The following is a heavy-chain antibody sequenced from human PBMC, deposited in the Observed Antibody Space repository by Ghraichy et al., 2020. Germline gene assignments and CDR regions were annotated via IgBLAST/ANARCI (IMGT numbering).Heavy chain of an antibody. D-gene: IGHD2-2*01. J-gene: IGHJ4*02. CDR2: INTNTGNP. V-gene: IGHV7-4-1*02. CDR3: ARANGYCSRTSCYGFDY. Sequence: ASAKVSCKASGYTLTGDAMNWVRQAPGQGLEWMGWINTNTGNPTYAQGFTGRFVFSLDTSVSTAYLQISSLKAEDTAVYYCARANGYCSRTSCYGFDYWGQGTLVTVSS. CDR1: GYTLTGDA.